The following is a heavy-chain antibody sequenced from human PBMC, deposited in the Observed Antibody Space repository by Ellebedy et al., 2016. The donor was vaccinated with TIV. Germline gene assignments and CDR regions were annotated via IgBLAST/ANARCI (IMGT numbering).Heavy chain of an antibody. CDR2: IKEDGSAP. V-gene: IGHV3-7*01. Sequence: GESLKISCDASGFTFSDYWMSWVRQTPGKGLEWVANIKEDGSAPYYVDSVKGRFTISRDNAKKSLYLQMNRLRVEDTAVYYCARDASGYDCWGQGTLVTVSS. J-gene: IGHJ4*02. CDR1: GFTFSDYW. CDR3: ARDASGYDC. D-gene: IGHD6-13*01.